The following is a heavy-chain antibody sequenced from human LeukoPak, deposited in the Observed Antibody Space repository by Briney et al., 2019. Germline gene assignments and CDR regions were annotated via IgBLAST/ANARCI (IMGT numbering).Heavy chain of an antibody. Sequence: GGTLRLSCAASGCTFSSDAMNWGRQAPWQGLEWVAACSGSGGSTYYADSVKGRFTISRDNSKNTLYLQMNSLRAEDTAVYYCAKDAEYSSRFDYGGQGTLVTVSS. CDR2: CSGSGGST. J-gene: IGHJ4*02. CDR1: GCTFSSDA. CDR3: AKDAEYSSRFDY. V-gene: IGHV3-23*01. D-gene: IGHD6-6*01.